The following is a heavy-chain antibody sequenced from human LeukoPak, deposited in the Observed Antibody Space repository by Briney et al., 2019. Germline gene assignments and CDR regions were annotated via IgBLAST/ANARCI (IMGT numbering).Heavy chain of an antibody. D-gene: IGHD2-15*01. CDR2: IYCSGSN. V-gene: IGHV4-59*11. J-gene: IGHJ6*03. CDR3: ARGSRCIGGSCYAYYCYYMDV. Sequence: SETLSLTCTVSGGSISIHNWSWIRKPPGEGVEGIGYIYCSGSNNYNTSLKSRVTISVDTSKNQHSLKLSYVTAADTAVHYCARGSRCIGGSCYAYYCYYMDVWGKGTTVTVSS. CDR1: GGSISIHN.